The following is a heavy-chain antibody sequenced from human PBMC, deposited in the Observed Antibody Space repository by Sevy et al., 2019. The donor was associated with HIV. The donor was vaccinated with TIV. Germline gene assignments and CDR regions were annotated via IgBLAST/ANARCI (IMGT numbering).Heavy chain of an antibody. J-gene: IGHJ6*02. CDR2: ISYDGSDK. D-gene: IGHD4-17*01. CDR3: SIPRANYVDHYFFYAMDV. V-gene: IGHV3-30-3*01. Sequence: GGYLRLSCAASGFALSNYYAMHWVRQAPGKGLEWVALISYDGSDKYYADSVKGRFTISRDNFKNTLYLQMNSLTTEDTAVYYCSIPRANYVDHYFFYAMDVWGQGTTVTVSS. CDR1: GFALSNYYA.